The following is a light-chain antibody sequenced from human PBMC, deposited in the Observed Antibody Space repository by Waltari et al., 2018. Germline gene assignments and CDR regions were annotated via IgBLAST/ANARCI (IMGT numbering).Light chain of an antibody. CDR3: CSYAGRYTNYV. J-gene: IGLJ1*01. CDR1: RSDVGAYDY. Sequence: QSALTQPRSVSGSPGQSVTISCTGTRSDVGAYDYVPWYQQRHGQAPKLLLYDVTERPSGVPERFSGSKSDNKASLTISGLQADDEADYYCCSYAGRYTNYVFGSGTKVTVL. CDR2: DVT. V-gene: IGLV2-11*01.